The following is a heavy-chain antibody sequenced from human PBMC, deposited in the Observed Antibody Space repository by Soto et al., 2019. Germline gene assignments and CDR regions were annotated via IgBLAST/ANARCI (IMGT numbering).Heavy chain of an antibody. Sequence: SSETVSLTCTVSGGSVSSGSYYWSWIRQPPGKGLEWIGYIYYSGSTNYNPSLKSRVTISVDTSKNQFSLKLSSVTAADTAVYYCARLCSSTSCYGRFDPWGQGTLVTVSS. CDR2: IYYSGST. J-gene: IGHJ5*02. V-gene: IGHV4-61*01. D-gene: IGHD2-2*01. CDR3: ARLCSSTSCYGRFDP. CDR1: GGSVSSGSYY.